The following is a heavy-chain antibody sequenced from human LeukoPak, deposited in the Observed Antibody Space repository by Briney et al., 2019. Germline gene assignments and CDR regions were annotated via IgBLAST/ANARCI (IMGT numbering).Heavy chain of an antibody. Sequence: GASVTVSCKASGGTFSSYAISWVRQAPGQGLEWMGRIIPILGIANYAQKFQGRVTITADKSTSTAYMELSSLRSEDTAVYYCARAKAMVDYWGQGTLVTVSS. CDR2: IIPILGIA. V-gene: IGHV1-69*04. J-gene: IGHJ4*02. CDR1: GGTFSSYA. CDR3: ARAKAMVDY. D-gene: IGHD5-18*01.